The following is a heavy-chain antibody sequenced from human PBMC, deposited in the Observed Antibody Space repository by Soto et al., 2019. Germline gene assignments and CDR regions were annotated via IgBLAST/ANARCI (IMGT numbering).Heavy chain of an antibody. D-gene: IGHD1-26*01. J-gene: IGHJ4*02. Sequence: QVTLKESGPVLVKPTETLTLTCTVSGFSLSHDNMAVSWIRQPPGKALEGLAHIFSNGEKSYSTSLRSRVTISKDTSKSQVVLTVTNMDPAVTGTYYCARMVRLVGATFYFDSWGQGTLVTVSS. CDR3: ARMVRLVGATFYFDS. CDR2: IFSNGEK. CDR1: GFSLSHDNMA. V-gene: IGHV2-26*01.